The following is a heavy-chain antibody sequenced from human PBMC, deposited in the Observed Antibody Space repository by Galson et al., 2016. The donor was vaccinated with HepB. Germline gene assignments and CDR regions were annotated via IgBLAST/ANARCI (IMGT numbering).Heavy chain of an antibody. CDR2: IKSRTDGGTT. V-gene: IGHV3-15*07. J-gene: IGHJ4*02. CDR3: TTKGGISWPPY. Sequence: SLRLSCAASGFPFTKAWMNWVRQAPGKGLEWVGQIKSRTDGGTTEYGAPVNGRFTISRDDSENTVYLQMNNLKTDDTAVYYCTTKGGISWPPYWGQGTLVIGSS. D-gene: IGHD6-13*01. CDR1: GFPFTKAW.